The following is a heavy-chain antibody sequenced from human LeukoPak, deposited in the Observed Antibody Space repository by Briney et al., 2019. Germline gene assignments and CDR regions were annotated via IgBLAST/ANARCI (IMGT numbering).Heavy chain of an antibody. V-gene: IGHV3-7*01. CDR3: ARRGWLGGLFPGNV. Sequence: GGSLRLSCAASGFTFSSYAMSWVRQAPGKGLERVANIKHDGSEKYYVDYLKGRFTISRDNAKNSLYLQMNSLRDEDTAVYYCARRGWLGGLFPGNVWGQGTLVTVSS. J-gene: IGHJ4*02. CDR1: GFTFSSYA. D-gene: IGHD3-10*01. CDR2: IKHDGSEK.